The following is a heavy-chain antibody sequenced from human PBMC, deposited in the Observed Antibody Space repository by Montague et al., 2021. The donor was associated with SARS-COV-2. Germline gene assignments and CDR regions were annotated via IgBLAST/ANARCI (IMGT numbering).Heavy chain of an antibody. V-gene: IGHV4-59*08. Sequence: SETLFLTCTVAGDSVSRSYWNWIRQSPGKGLEWIGNIYYYGSVNYNPSLKSRLSISLDTSKNQLSLTLTSVTAADTATYYCARQITMVREPFDSWGQGTLVLVSS. CDR3: ARQITMVREPFDS. D-gene: IGHD3-10*01. CDR1: GDSVSRSY. CDR2: IYYYGSV. J-gene: IGHJ4*02.